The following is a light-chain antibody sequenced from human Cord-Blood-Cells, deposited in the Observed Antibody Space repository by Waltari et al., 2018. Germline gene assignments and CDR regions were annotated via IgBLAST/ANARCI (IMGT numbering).Light chain of an antibody. V-gene: IGLV1-44*01. CDR2: SNN. Sequence: QSVLTQPPSASGTPGQRVPISCSGSSSNIGSNTVNWYQQLPGTAPNLLNYSNNQRPSGVPDRFSGSKSGTSASLAISGLQSEDEADYYCAAWDDSLNGVVFGGGTKLTVL. J-gene: IGLJ2*01. CDR3: AAWDDSLNGVV. CDR1: SSNIGSNT.